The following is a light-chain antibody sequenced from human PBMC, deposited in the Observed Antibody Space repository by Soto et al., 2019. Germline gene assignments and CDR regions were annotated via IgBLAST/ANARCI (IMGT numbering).Light chain of an antibody. CDR1: QGIYSW. V-gene: IGKV1-5*03. J-gene: IGKJ1*01. CDR2: EES. CDR3: QQYKSYWT. Sequence: DIQMTQSPSTLSASVGDRVTITCRASQGIYSWLAWYQQRPGKAPKLLIHEESNLHSGVSSRFTGSGSGTDFTLTITSLQPEDFATYYCQQYKSYWTFGQGTKVDIK.